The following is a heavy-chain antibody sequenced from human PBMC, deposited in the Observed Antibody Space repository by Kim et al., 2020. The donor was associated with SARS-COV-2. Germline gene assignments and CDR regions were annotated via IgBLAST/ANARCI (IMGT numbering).Heavy chain of an antibody. CDR3: ARGYDFWSGYYNPSPYYGMDV. J-gene: IGHJ6*02. CDR2: INAGNGNT. D-gene: IGHD3-3*01. Sequence: ASVKVSCKASGYTFTSYAMHWVRQAPGQRLEWMGWINAGNGNTKYSQKFQGRVTITRDTSASTAYMELSSLRSEDTAVYYCARGYDFWSGYYNPSPYYGMDVWGQGTTVTVSS. CDR1: GYTFTSYA. V-gene: IGHV1-3*01.